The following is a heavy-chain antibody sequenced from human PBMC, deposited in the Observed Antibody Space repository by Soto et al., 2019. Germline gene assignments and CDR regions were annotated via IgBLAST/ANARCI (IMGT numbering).Heavy chain of an antibody. CDR3: ARGAVAAGDFDY. D-gene: IGHD2-15*01. Sequence: GGSLRLSCAASGSALRSHGMHWVRQAPGKGLEWVAVIWGDESKKYYADSVKGRFTISKDNSKNTLFLQMNTLRVEDTAVYYCARGAVAAGDFDYWGQGTLVTV. V-gene: IGHV3-33*01. CDR1: GSALRSHG. CDR2: IWGDESKK. J-gene: IGHJ4*02.